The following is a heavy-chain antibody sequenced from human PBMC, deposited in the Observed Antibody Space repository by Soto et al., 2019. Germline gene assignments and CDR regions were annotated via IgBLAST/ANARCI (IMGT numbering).Heavy chain of an antibody. J-gene: IGHJ5*02. CDR1: GDSISSRNW. CDR3: ARRELEMMYGGWVAP. CDR2: IHHSGST. V-gene: IGHV4-4*02. Sequence: QVQLQESGPGLVKPSETLSLTCAVSGDSISSRNWWSWVRQTPGKGLEYIGEIHHSGSTNYNPSLKSRVTMSEDKSKNDFAPNLNSVAAADTAIYYCARRELEMMYGGWVAPWGEGALVTVSS. D-gene: IGHD2-8*01.